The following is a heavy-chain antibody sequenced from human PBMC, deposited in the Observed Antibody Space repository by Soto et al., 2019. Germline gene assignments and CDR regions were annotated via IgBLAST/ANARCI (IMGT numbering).Heavy chain of an antibody. V-gene: IGHV4-30-4*01. Sequence: SETLSLTCTVSGGSISSGDYYWSWIRQPPGKGLEWIGYIYYSGSTYYNPSLKSRVTISVDTSKNQFSLKLSSVTAADTAVYYCARDRPIVVVHAPYYYSGMDVWGQGTTVTVSS. J-gene: IGHJ6*02. D-gene: IGHD2-2*01. CDR3: ARDRPIVVVHAPYYYSGMDV. CDR1: GGSISSGDYY. CDR2: IYYSGST.